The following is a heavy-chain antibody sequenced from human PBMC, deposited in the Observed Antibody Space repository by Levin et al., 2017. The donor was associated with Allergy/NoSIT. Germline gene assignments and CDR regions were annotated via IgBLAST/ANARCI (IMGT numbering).Heavy chain of an antibody. CDR2: INPNSGGT. CDR3: ARAAGSYRGNFDY. CDR1: GYTFSGYY. V-gene: IGHV1-2*03. Sequence: LAASVKVSCKASGYTFSGYYVHWVRQAPGQGLEWMGWINPNSGGTKYAQKFQGRVTMTRDTSISTAYMELTRLRSDDTAVYYCARAAGSYRGNFDYWGQGTLVTVSS. D-gene: IGHD1-26*01. J-gene: IGHJ4*02.